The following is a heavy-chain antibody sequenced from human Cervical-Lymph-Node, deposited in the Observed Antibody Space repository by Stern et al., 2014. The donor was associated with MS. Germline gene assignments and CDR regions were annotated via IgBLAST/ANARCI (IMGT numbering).Heavy chain of an antibody. J-gene: IGHJ3*01. V-gene: IGHV4-4*02. CDR2: IHHGGST. Sequence: VQLLESGPGLVTPSGTLTLTCAVSGGSISSHNWWTWFRQPPGRTLEWIGEIHHGGSTSYNPSLKSRVSISVDKSKNHFSLKLSSVTAADTAVYYCARAPTSGTYYSSASDVWGQGTMVTVSS. CDR3: ARAPTSGTYYSSASDV. CDR1: GGSISSHNW. D-gene: IGHD1-26*01.